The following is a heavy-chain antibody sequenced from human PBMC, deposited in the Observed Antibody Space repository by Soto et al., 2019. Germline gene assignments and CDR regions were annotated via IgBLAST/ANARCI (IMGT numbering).Heavy chain of an antibody. J-gene: IGHJ6*03. D-gene: IGHD3-10*01. CDR2: INHSGST. Sequence: PSETLSLTCAVYGGSFSGYYWSWIRQPPGKGLEWIGEINHSGSTNYNSSLKSRVTISVDTSKNQFSLKLSSVTAADTAVYYCARYGSGSQGYYYYYYMDVWGKGTTVTVSS. CDR3: ARYGSGSQGYYYYYYMDV. V-gene: IGHV4-34*01. CDR1: GGSFSGYY.